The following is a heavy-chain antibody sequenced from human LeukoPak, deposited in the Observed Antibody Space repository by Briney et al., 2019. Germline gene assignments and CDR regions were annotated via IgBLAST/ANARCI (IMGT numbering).Heavy chain of an antibody. D-gene: IGHD1-26*01. CDR3: ASPALVGDAFDT. CDR1: GFTFSSYG. J-gene: IGHJ3*02. V-gene: IGHV3-48*04. Sequence: GGSLRLSCAASGFTFSSYGMSWVRPAPGKGLEWVSYISSSGSTIYYADSVKGRFTISRDNAKNSLYLQMDSLRAEDTAVYYCASPALVGDAFDTWGQGTMVTVSS. CDR2: ISSSGSTI.